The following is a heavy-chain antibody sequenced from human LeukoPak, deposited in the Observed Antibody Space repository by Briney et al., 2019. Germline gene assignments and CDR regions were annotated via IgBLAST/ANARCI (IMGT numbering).Heavy chain of an antibody. CDR3: ARLVWDTTMADGDIDS. CDR2: ISSASTYI. V-gene: IGHV3-21*01. J-gene: IGHJ4*02. CDR1: GFTFSDYS. Sequence: GGSLRLSCAASGFTFSDYSMNWVRQAPGKGLEWVSSISSASTYIYYAGSVKGRFTISRDNAKNSLYLQMNSLRAEDTAMYYCARLVWDTTMADGDIDSWGQGTLLIVSS. D-gene: IGHD5-18*01.